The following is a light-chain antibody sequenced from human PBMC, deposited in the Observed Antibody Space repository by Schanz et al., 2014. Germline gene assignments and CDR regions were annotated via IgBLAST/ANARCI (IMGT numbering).Light chain of an antibody. Sequence: QSVLTQPPSASGTPGQRVTISCSGSSSNIGSNNTVNWYQQPPGTAPKLLIYSNNQRPSGAPDRFSASKSGTSASLAISGLQSEDDADYYCASWDDNLSAWLFGGGTKLTVL. CDR1: SSNIGSNNT. CDR2: SNN. CDR3: ASWDDNLSAWL. V-gene: IGLV1-44*01. J-gene: IGLJ3*02.